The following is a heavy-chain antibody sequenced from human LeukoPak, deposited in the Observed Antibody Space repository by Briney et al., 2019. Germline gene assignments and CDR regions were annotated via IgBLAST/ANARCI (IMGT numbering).Heavy chain of an antibody. J-gene: IGHJ5*02. CDR1: GYTFTSYA. CDR2: INAGNGNT. V-gene: IGHV1-3*01. D-gene: IGHD3-10*01. Sequence: ASVKVSCKASGYTFTSYAMHWVRQAPGQGLEGMGWINAGNGNTKYSQKFQGRVTITRDTSASTAYMELSSLRSEDTAVYYCARNMVRGANWFDPWGQGTLVTVSS. CDR3: ARNMVRGANWFDP.